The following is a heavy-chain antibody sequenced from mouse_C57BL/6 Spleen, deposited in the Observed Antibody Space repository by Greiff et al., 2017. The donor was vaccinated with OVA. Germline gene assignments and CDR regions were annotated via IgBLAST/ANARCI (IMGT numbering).Heavy chain of an antibody. D-gene: IGHD1-1*01. CDR3: ARRSSRWYFDV. Sequence: VQLQQPGAELVMPGASVKLSCKASGYTFTSYWMHWVKQRPGQGLEWIGEIDPSDSYTNYNQKFKGKSTLTVDKSSSTAYMQLSSLTSEDSAVYYCARRSSRWYFDVWGTGTTGTVSS. CDR1: GYTFTSYW. V-gene: IGHV1-69*01. J-gene: IGHJ1*03. CDR2: IDPSDSYT.